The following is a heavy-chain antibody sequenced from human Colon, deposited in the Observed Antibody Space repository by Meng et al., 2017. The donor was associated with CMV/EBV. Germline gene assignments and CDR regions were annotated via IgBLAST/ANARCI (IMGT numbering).Heavy chain of an antibody. V-gene: IGHV3-74*01. D-gene: IGHD3-10*01. CDR2: IDPDGTDT. J-gene: IGHJ6*02. Sequence: GESLKISCAASGFTFSSSDMHWVRQPAGKGLEWVSQIDPDGTDTTYADSVKGRFTVSRDNARNTVSLQMNSLRPEDTAVYYCARAGMGGYVVRGVNDYYYGMDVWGQGTTVTVSS. CDR3: ARAGMGGYVVRGVNDYYYGMDV. CDR1: GFTFSSSD.